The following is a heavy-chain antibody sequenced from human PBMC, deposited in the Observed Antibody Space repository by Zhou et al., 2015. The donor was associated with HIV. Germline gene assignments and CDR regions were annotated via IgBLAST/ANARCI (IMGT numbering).Heavy chain of an antibody. J-gene: IGHJ4*02. CDR2: VVPLFGTA. CDR1: GGTFSSYG. CDR3: ARRGASCRSSSCYGLDY. D-gene: IGHD2-2*01. V-gene: IGHV1-69*01. Sequence: QVQLVQSGAEVKKPGSSVKVSCKVSGGTFSSYGISWVRQAPGQGLEWMGGVVPLFGTANYAQKFQGRLTINADESTSTAHMELSSLRSEDTAVYYCARRGASCRSSSCYGLDYWGQGTLVTVSS.